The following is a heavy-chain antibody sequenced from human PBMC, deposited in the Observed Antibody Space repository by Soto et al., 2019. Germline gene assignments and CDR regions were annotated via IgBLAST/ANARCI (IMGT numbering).Heavy chain of an antibody. J-gene: IGHJ2*01. D-gene: IGHD2-21*01. Sequence: QVQLQESGPGLVKPSETLSLTCTVSGGSISSYYWSWIRQPPGKGLEWIGYIYYSGSTNYNPSLKSRVTISVDPSKIQFSLKLSSVTAADTAVYYCARFPEGLYGGGDCYSRYFDLWGRGTLVTVSS. CDR3: ARFPEGLYGGGDCYSRYFDL. CDR2: IYYSGST. CDR1: GGSISSYY. V-gene: IGHV4-59*08.